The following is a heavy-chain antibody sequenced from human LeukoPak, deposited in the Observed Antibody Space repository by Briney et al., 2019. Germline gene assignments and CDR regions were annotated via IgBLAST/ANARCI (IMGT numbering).Heavy chain of an antibody. V-gene: IGHV1-46*01. J-gene: IGHJ4*02. CDR2: INPSGGST. CDR1: GFTFTSYY. Sequence: GGSLRLSCAASGFTFTSYYMHWVRQAPGQGLEWMGIINPSGGSTSYAQKFQGRVTMTRDMSTSTVYMELSSLRSEDTAVYYCARVGGYNYLLDYWGQGTLVTVSS. CDR3: ARVGGYNYLLDY. D-gene: IGHD5-24*01.